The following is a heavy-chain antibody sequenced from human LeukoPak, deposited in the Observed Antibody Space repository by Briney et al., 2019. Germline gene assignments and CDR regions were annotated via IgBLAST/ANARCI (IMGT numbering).Heavy chain of an antibody. CDR2: INHSGST. J-gene: IGHJ6*03. D-gene: IGHD2-2*01. CDR1: GGSFSGYY. CDR3: ARGPYCSSTSCNYYYYYYMDV. V-gene: IGHV4-34*01. Sequence: ASETLSLTCAVYGGSFSGYYWSWIRQPPGKGLEWIGEINHSGSTNYNPSLKSRVTISVDTSKNQFSLKLSSVTAADTVVYYCARGPYCSSTSCNYYYYYYMDVWGKGTTVTVSS.